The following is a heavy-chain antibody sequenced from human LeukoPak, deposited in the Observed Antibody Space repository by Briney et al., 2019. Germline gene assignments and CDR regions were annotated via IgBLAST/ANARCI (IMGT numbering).Heavy chain of an antibody. J-gene: IGHJ4*02. CDR1: GFTFSSYG. CDR3: AREGITGTTSPYFDY. V-gene: IGHV3-NL1*01. D-gene: IGHD1-20*01. CDR2: IYGGGST. Sequence: GGSLRLSCAASGFTFSSYGMHWVRQAPGKGLEWVSVIYGGGSTYYADSVKGRFTISRDNSKNTLYLQMNSLRAEDTAVYSCAREGITGTTSPYFDYWGQGTLVTVSS.